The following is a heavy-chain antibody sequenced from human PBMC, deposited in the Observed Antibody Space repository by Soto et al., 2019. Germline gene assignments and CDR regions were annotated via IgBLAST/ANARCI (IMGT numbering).Heavy chain of an antibody. CDR3: AREGYYYASGRDYFYMDV. CDR1: GFTFNDYY. V-gene: IGHV3-11*01. Sequence: VQLVESGGGLVKPGGSLRLSCAASGFTFNDYYMSWIRQAPGKGLEWVSYISRSGTTIYYADSVKGRFTMSRDNAKNSLYLHINSLRAEDTAVYYCAREGYYYASGRDYFYMDVWGKGTTVTVSS. D-gene: IGHD3-10*01. J-gene: IGHJ6*03. CDR2: ISRSGTTI.